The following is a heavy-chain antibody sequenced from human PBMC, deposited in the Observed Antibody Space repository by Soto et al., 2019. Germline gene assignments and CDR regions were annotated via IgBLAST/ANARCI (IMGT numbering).Heavy chain of an antibody. Sequence: SVKVSCKASGGTFSSYAISWVRQAPGQGLEWMGGIIPIFGTANYAQKFQGRVTITADESTSTAYMELSSLRSEDTAVYYCARADILGPDKNWFDTWGQGTLVTVSS. J-gene: IGHJ5*02. CDR3: ARADILGPDKNWFDT. CDR2: IIPIFGTA. CDR1: GGTFSSYA. V-gene: IGHV1-69*13. D-gene: IGHD3-9*01.